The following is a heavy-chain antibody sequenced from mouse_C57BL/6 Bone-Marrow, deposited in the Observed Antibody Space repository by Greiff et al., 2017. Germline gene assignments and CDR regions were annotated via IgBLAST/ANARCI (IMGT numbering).Heavy chain of an antibody. CDR2: ISNLAYSI. Sequence: EVMLVESGGGLVQPGGSLKLSCAASGFTFSDYGMAWVRQAPRKGPEWVAFISNLAYSIYYADTVTGRVTISRENAKNTLYLEMSSLRSEDTAMYYCARHNYDYDVGYFDVWGTGTTVTVSS. D-gene: IGHD2-4*01. V-gene: IGHV5-15*01. J-gene: IGHJ1*03. CDR3: ARHNYDYDVGYFDV. CDR1: GFTFSDYG.